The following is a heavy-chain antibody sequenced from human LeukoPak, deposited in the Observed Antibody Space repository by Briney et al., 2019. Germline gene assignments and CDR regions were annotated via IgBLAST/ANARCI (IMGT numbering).Heavy chain of an antibody. CDR1: GFTFNIYW. CDR3: GRDRNGDLDC. Sequence: GSSRLSCAASGFTFNIYWMHWVSQAPGKGLVWVSRIGTDGSSTAYADSVKGRFTVSRDNAKNTLYLQLSSLRPEDTAVYYCGRDRNGDLDCWGQGSLVSVSS. D-gene: IGHD4-17*01. J-gene: IGHJ4*01. CDR2: IGTDGSST. V-gene: IGHV3-74*01.